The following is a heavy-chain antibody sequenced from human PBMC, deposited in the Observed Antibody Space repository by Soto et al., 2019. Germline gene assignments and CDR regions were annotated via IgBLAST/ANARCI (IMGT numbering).Heavy chain of an antibody. Sequence: PGGSLRLSCAASGFTFSDFEMNWVRQAPGKGLEWVSYISASTSYISYADSVKGRFTISRDNAKDSVYLQMNSLTAEDTAVYLCARGSRYCYGGTCCYYYGLDVWGQGTTVTVSS. V-gene: IGHV3-21*05. CDR2: ISASTSYI. D-gene: IGHD2-15*01. J-gene: IGHJ6*02. CDR1: GFTFSDFE. CDR3: ARGSRYCYGGTCCYYYGLDV.